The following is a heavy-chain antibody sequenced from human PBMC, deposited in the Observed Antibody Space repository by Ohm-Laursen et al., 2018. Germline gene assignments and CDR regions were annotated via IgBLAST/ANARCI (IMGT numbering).Heavy chain of an antibody. CDR3: AKLAGPDAFDI. V-gene: IGHV3-9*01. Sequence: SLRLSCAASGFTFDDYAMHWVRQAPGKGLEWVSGIRWNSGSIGYADSVKGRFTISRDNAKNSLYLQMNSLRAKDTALYYCAKLAGPDAFDIWGQGTMVTVSS. CDR1: GFTFDDYA. J-gene: IGHJ3*02. D-gene: IGHD6-19*01. CDR2: IRWNSGSI.